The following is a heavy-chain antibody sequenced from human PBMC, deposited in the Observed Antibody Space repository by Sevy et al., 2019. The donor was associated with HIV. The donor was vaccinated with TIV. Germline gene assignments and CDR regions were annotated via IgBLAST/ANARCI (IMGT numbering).Heavy chain of an antibody. D-gene: IGHD3-22*01. J-gene: IGHJ6*03. Sequence: GGSLRLSCAVSGFSFDSYGMTWVRQAPGKGLEWVSGISGSGTRTYYADSVKGRFIISRDNSKNTLYLQMNSLRSEDTGIYYCAKRGGGHYDPDEIGYYFYYYNMDVWGKGTTVTVSS. V-gene: IGHV3-23*01. CDR1: GFSFDSYG. CDR2: ISGSGTRT. CDR3: AKRGGGHYDPDEIGYYFYYYNMDV.